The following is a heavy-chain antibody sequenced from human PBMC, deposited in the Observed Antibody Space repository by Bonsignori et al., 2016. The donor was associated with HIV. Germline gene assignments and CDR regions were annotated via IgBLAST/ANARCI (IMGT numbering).Heavy chain of an antibody. Sequence: RQAPGKGLEWIGSIFHSGSTYYNPSLESRVTISLDTSKNQFSLKLSSVTAADTAVYYCARGSYYFDYWGQGTLVTVSS. CDR2: IFHSGST. V-gene: IGHV4-39*07. D-gene: IGHD1-26*01. J-gene: IGHJ4*02. CDR3: ARGSYYFDY.